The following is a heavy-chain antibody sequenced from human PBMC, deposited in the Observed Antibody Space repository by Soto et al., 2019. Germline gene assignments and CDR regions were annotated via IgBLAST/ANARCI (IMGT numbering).Heavy chain of an antibody. J-gene: IGHJ6*02. D-gene: IGHD1-26*01. V-gene: IGHV3-30*18. CDR3: AKDKGISGSYYYYGMDV. CDR2: ISYDGSNK. Sequence: GGSLRLSCAASGFTFSSYGMHWVRQAPGKGLEWVAVISYDGSNKYYADSVKGRFTISRDNSKNTLYLQMNSLRAEDTAVYYCAKDKGISGSYYYYGMDVWGQGTTVTVSS. CDR1: GFTFSSYG.